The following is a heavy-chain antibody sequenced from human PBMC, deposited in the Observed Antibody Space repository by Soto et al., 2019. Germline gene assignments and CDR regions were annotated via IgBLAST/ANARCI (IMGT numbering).Heavy chain of an antibody. CDR3: ARDCCASGSHDF. CDR1: GLSISNYW. J-gene: IGHJ4*02. CDR2: IKPDGSVR. D-gene: IGHD3-10*01. Sequence: GGSLRLSCAASGLSISNYWMSWVRQAPGQGLEWVANIKPDGSVRHYVDSVKGRFMISRDNAENSVYLQMNSLRVEDTGVYYCARDCCASGSHDFWGQGNLVTVSS. V-gene: IGHV3-7*01.